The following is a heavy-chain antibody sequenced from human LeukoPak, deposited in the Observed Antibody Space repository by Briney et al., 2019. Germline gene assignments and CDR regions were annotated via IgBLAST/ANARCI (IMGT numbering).Heavy chain of an antibody. Sequence: PSETLSLTCAVYGGSFSGYYWSWIRQPPGKGLEWIGEINHSGSTNYNPSLKSRVTISVDTSKNQFSLKLSSVTAADTAVYYCAGGSYRTRSSDYWGQGTLVTVSP. D-gene: IGHD1-26*01. CDR2: INHSGST. CDR1: GGSFSGYY. V-gene: IGHV4-34*01. CDR3: AGGSYRTRSSDY. J-gene: IGHJ4*02.